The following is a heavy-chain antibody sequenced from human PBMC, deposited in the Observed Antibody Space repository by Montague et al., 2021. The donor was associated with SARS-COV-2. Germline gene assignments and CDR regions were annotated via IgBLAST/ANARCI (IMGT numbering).Heavy chain of an antibody. CDR2: ISSDGGRT. J-gene: IGHJ3*02. D-gene: IGHD4-17*01. CDR3: TRSVYGDPHDDFDI. V-gene: IGHV3-64*01. CDR1: GFTFSSYT. Sequence: SLRLSCAASGFTFSSYTMHWVRQAPGKGLEYVSSISSDGGRTYYAHSLKGRFTISRDNSKNTLYLQMGRLRAEDMAVYYCTRSVYGDPHDDFDIWGRGTMVTVSS.